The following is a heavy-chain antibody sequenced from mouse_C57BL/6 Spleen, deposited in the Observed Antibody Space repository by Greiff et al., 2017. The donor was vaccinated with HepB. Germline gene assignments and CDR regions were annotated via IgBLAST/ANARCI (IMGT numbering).Heavy chain of an antibody. J-gene: IGHJ3*01. CDR3: AREDYDGSLFAY. V-gene: IGHV1-52*01. Sequence: QVQLQQPGAELVRPGSSVKLSCKASGYTFTSYWMHWVKQRPIQGLEWIGNIDPSDSETHYNQKFKDKATLTVDKSSSTAYMQLSSLTSEDSAVYYCAREDYDGSLFAYWGQGTLVTVSA. CDR2: IDPSDSET. D-gene: IGHD1-1*01. CDR1: GYTFTSYW.